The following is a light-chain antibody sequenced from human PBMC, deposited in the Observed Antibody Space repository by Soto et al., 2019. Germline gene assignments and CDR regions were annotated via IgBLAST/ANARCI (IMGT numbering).Light chain of an antibody. Sequence: DIVMTQSPLSLPVTPGEPASISCRSSQSLLHSNGYNYLDWYLQKPGQSPQLLIYLGSNRASGVPDRFSGSGSGKDFTLKIRRVEAEDVGVYYCMQALQTPKTFVHGTKVDI. J-gene: IGKJ1*01. CDR1: QSLLHSNGYNY. CDR3: MQALQTPKT. V-gene: IGKV2-28*01. CDR2: LGS.